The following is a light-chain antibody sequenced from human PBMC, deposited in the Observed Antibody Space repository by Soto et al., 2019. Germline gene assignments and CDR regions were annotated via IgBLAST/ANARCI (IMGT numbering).Light chain of an antibody. CDR1: SSNIGSNT. Sequence: QSVLTQPPSASGTPGQRVTISCSGSSSNIGSNTVNWYQQLPGTAPKLLIYSNNQRPSGVPDRFSGSKCATSASPDISGLQSGDEADYYCAAWDDSLTGVFGSGSKGTV. J-gene: IGLJ1*01. CDR2: SNN. CDR3: AAWDDSLTGV. V-gene: IGLV1-44*01.